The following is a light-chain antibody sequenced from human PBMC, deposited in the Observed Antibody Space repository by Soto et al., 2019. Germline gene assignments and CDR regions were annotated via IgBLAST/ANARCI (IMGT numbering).Light chain of an antibody. J-gene: IGKJ1*01. V-gene: IGKV3-20*01. CDR2: GAS. CDR1: QSVSSSY. Sequence: EIELTQSPGTLSLSPGERATLSCSASQSVSSSYLAWYQQKPGQAPRLLIYGASNRATGIPDRFSGSGSGTDFTLTISRLEPEDFAMYFCQQYVSSPQTFGQGTKVDIK. CDR3: QQYVSSPQT.